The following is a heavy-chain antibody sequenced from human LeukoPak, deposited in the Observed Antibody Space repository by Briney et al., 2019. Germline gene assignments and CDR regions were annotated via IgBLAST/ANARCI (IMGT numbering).Heavy chain of an antibody. CDR3: AKREVLYRVTTFDY. D-gene: IGHD4-17*01. J-gene: IGHJ4*02. CDR1: GFTFSSYA. CDR2: ISGSGGST. Sequence: PGGSLRLSCAASGFTFSSYAMSWVCQAPGKGLEWVSAISGSGGSTYYADSVKGRFTISRDNSKNTLYLQMNSLRAEDTAVYYCAKREVLYRVTTFDYWGQGTLVTVSS. V-gene: IGHV3-23*01.